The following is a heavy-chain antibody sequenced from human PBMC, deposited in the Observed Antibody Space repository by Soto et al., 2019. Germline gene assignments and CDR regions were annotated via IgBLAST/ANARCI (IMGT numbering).Heavy chain of an antibody. CDR2: IKQDGSEK. CDR1: GFTFRTYW. V-gene: IGHV3-7*05. D-gene: IGHD5-18*01. J-gene: IGHJ6*02. CDR3: ARDGSTSWYSYASHSMDV. Sequence: EVQLVESGGGLVQPGGSLRLSCAASGFTFRTYWLSWVRQVPGKGLEWVANIKQDGSEKKNLDSVKGRFTTSRDNDKNSLDLQMSIRRAEDTALYYCARDGSTSWYSYASHSMDVWGQGTMVTVSS.